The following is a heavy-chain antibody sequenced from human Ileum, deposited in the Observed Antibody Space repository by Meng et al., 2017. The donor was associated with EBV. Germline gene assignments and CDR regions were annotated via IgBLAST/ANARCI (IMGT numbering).Heavy chain of an antibody. J-gene: IGHJ4*02. Sequence: QVRPQESGPGPGKPSGTLSLTCAVSGDSVSGSDWWSWVRQPPGKGLEWIGEVYHDGATNYHPSLKSRVTISLDKSKNEVNLHLNSLTAADTAVYFCARSSPIVRGLDYWGQGTLVTVSS. CDR3: ARSSPIVRGLDY. CDR2: VYHDGAT. D-gene: IGHD3-10*01. CDR1: GDSVSGSDW. V-gene: IGHV4-4*02.